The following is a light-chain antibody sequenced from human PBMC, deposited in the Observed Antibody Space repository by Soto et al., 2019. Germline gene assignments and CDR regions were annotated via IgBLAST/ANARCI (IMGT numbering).Light chain of an antibody. V-gene: IGKV3-20*01. CDR2: GAS. J-gene: IGKJ4*01. Sequence: EIVLTQSPGTLSLSPGGRATRSCRASQSVSSSYLAWYQQKPGQAPRLLIYGASSRATGIPDRFSGSGSGTDFTLTISRLEPDDFAVYYCQQYGRSPLFGGGTKVDIK. CDR3: QQYGRSPL. CDR1: QSVSSSY.